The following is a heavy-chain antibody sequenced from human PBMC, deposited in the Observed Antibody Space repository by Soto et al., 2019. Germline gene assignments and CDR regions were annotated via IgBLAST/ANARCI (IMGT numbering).Heavy chain of an antibody. D-gene: IGHD3-10*01. V-gene: IGHV3-21*01. CDR2: VSSTSSYI. CDR1: GFTFSHYS. Sequence: GSLRLSCAASGFTFSHYSMNWVRQAPGKGLEWVAFVSSTSSYIYYAGSVKGRFTISRDNATNSLYLQMNILRAEDTAVYYCAKDRGRGSPVSGGLDVWGQGTTVTVSS. CDR3: AKDRGRGSPVSGGLDV. J-gene: IGHJ6*02.